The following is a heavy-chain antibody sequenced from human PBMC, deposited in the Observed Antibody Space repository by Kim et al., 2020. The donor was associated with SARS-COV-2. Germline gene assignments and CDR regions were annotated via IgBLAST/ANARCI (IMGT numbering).Heavy chain of an antibody. J-gene: IGHJ6*02. D-gene: IGHD3-10*01. CDR3: ARAPWSRLRGLTYSYYGMDV. Sequence: GGSLRLSCAASGFTFSSCAIHWVRQAPGKGLEWVAVISYDGSNKNYADSVKGRFTISRDNSKNTLYLQMNSLRAEDTALYYCARAPWSRLRGLTYSYYGMDVWGQGTTVTGSS. V-gene: IGHV3-30-3*01. CDR2: ISYDGSNK. CDR1: GFTFSSCA.